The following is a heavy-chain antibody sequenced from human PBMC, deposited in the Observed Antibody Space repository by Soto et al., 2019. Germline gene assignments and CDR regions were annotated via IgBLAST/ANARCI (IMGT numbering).Heavy chain of an antibody. CDR1: GYSFTSYW. D-gene: IGHD6-19*01. Sequence: RGSLKISCKGSGYSFTSYWISWVRQMPGKGLEWMGRIDPSDSYTNYSPSFQGHVTISADKSISTAYLQWSSLKASDTAMYYCARLAEVAGLEFDYWGQGTLVTVSS. CDR3: ARLAEVAGLEFDY. CDR2: IDPSDSYT. J-gene: IGHJ4*02. V-gene: IGHV5-10-1*01.